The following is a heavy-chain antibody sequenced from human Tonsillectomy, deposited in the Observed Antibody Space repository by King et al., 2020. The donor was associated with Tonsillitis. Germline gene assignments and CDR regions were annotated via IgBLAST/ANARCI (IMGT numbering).Heavy chain of an antibody. V-gene: IGHV3-15*01. CDR3: XRXXXHRXVS. CDR1: GFSFTDAW. J-gene: IGHJ5*02. Sequence: EVQLVESGGGWVKPGGSLRLSCVGSGFSFTDAWLTWVRQAPGRGLEWVGLIRPNADGGTTECAAAVKGRFIISRDDSRNMMYLQMNSLITDDTAVYYCXRXXXHRXVSWGQGTLXTXSS. CDR2: IRPNADGGTT. D-gene: IGHD5/OR15-5a*01.